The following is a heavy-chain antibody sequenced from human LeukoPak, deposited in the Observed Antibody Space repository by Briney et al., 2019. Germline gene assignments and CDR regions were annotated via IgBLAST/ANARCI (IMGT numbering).Heavy chain of an antibody. CDR2: ISWNSGSI. Sequence: GGSLRLPCAASGFTFDDYAMHWVRQAPGKGLEWVSGISWNSGSIGYADSVKGRFTISRDNAKNSLYLQTNSLRAEDMALYYCAKGLGSSSWFSFDYWGQGTLVTVSS. V-gene: IGHV3-9*03. D-gene: IGHD6-13*01. CDR3: AKGLGSSSWFSFDY. CDR1: GFTFDDYA. J-gene: IGHJ4*02.